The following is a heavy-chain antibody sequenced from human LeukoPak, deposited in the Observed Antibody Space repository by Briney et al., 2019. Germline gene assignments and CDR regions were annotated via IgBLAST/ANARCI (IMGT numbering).Heavy chain of an antibody. D-gene: IGHD2-15*01. CDR3: AIIGVVAAKVGFDY. CDR1: GFTFSSYA. CDR2: IRYDGSNK. Sequence: PGGSLRLSCAASGFTFSSYAMSWVRQAPGKGLEWVAFIRYDGSNKYYADSVKGRFTISRDNSKNTLYLQMNSLRAEDTAVYYCAIIGVVAAKVGFDYWGQGTLVTVSS. J-gene: IGHJ4*02. V-gene: IGHV3-30*02.